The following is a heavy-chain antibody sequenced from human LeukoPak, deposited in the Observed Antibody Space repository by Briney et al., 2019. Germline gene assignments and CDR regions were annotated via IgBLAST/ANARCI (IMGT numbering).Heavy chain of an antibody. D-gene: IGHD4-17*01. Sequence: TETLSLTCTVSGGSISSYYWSWIRQPPGKGLEWMGYIYYSGSTNYNPSLKSRVTISVDTSKNQFSLKLSSVTAADTAVYFCARIYGDYFEYWGQGTLVTVSS. CDR2: IYYSGST. J-gene: IGHJ4*02. V-gene: IGHV4-59*01. CDR3: ARIYGDYFEY. CDR1: GGSISSYY.